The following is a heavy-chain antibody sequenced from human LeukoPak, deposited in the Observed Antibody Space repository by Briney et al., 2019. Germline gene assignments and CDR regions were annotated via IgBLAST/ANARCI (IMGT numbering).Heavy chain of an antibody. J-gene: IGHJ6*02. D-gene: IGHD6-13*01. CDR1: GGTFSSYA. V-gene: IGHV1-8*02. Sequence: ASVKVSCKASGGTFSSYAISWVRQATGQGLEWMGWMNPNSGNTGYAQKFQGRVTMTRNTSISTAYMELSSLRSEDTAVYYCASRYSSSWYYYYGMDVWGQGTTVTVSS. CDR2: MNPNSGNT. CDR3: ASRYSSSWYYYYGMDV.